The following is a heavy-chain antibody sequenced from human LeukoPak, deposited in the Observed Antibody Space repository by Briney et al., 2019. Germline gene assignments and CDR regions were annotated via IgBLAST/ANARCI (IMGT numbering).Heavy chain of an antibody. V-gene: IGHV1-2*02. Sequence: GASVKGSCKGSGYTFTGYYMHWGRQAPGQGVEWMGWINPNSGGTNYAQKFQGRVTMTRDTSISTAYMELSRLRSDDTAVYYCARVPPEPGYYYGMDVWGQGTTVTVSS. CDR3: ARVPPEPGYYYGMDV. CDR1: GYTFTGYY. CDR2: INPNSGGT. J-gene: IGHJ6*02.